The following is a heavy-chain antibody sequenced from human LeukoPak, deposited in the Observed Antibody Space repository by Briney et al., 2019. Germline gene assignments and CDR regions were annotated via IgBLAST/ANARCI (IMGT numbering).Heavy chain of an antibody. CDR3: ARGGYFASLEANFDY. CDR2: ISAYNGNT. CDR1: GYTFTSYY. Sequence: ASVKVSCKASGYTFTSYYMHWVRQAPGQGLEWMGWISAYNGNTNYAQKLQGRVTMTTDTSTSTAYMELRSLRSDDTAVYYCARGGYFASLEANFDYWGQGTLVTVSS. J-gene: IGHJ4*02. V-gene: IGHV1-18*04. D-gene: IGHD3-9*01.